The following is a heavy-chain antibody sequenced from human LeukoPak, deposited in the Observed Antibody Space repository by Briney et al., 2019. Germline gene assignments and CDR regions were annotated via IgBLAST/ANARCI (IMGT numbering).Heavy chain of an antibody. CDR3: ARDPASRYSSSWYSDY. CDR1: GYTFTGYY. V-gene: IGHV1-18*04. D-gene: IGHD6-13*01. CDR2: ISAYNGNT. Sequence: GASVKVSCKASGYTFTGYYMHWVRQAPGQGLEWMGWISAYNGNTNYAQKLQGRVTMTTDTSTSTAYMELRSLRSDDTAVYYCARDPASRYSSSWYSDYWGQGTLVTVSS. J-gene: IGHJ4*02.